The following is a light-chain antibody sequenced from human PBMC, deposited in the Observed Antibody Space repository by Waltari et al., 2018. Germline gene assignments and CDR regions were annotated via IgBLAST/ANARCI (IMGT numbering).Light chain of an antibody. CDR1: NANIGSGYD. J-gene: IGLJ3*02. CDR2: DDN. Sequence: QSVLTQPPSVSGAPGQTVTISCTGGNANIGSGYDVHWYQCLPGIAPKLLIHDDNNRPSGVPDRFSGSKSGTSSSLAITGLQAEDEADYYCQSYDSGLSARVFGGGTKLTVL. CDR3: QSYDSGLSARV. V-gene: IGLV1-40*01.